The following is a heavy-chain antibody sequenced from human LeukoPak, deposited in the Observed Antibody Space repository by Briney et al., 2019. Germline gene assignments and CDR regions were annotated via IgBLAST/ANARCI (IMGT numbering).Heavy chain of an antibody. CDR2: IYTSGST. CDR1: GGSINSYY. V-gene: IGHV4-4*07. CDR3: ARDQEGPWFDP. J-gene: IGHJ5*02. Sequence: SSETLSLTCTVSGGSINSYYWSWIRQPAGKGLEWIGRIYTSGSTNYNPSLKSRVTMSVGTSKNQFSLKLSSVTAADTAVYYCARDQEGPWFDPWGQGTLVTVSS.